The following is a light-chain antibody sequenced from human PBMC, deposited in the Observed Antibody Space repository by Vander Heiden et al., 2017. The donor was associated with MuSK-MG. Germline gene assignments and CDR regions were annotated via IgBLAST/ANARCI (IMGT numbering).Light chain of an antibody. CDR3: QAWDSSTEEVV. V-gene: IGLV3-1*01. Sequence: SYELTPPPSVSVSPGQTASITCSGDKLGDKYACWYQQKPGQSPVLVSYQDSKRPSGIPERFSGSNSGNTATLTISGTQAMDEADYYCQAWDSSTEEVVFGGGTKLTVL. CDR2: QDS. J-gene: IGLJ2*01. CDR1: KLGDKY.